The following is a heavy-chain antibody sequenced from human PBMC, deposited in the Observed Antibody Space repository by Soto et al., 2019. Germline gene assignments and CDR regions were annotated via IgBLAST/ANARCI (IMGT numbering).Heavy chain of an antibody. Sequence: SVKVSCKASGGTFSSYAISWVRQTPGQGLEWMGGIIPIFGTADYAQKFQGRVTITADESTSTAYMELSSLRSEDTAVYYCASHSSLRGYCISTSCYGYYYGMDVWG. V-gene: IGHV1-69*13. D-gene: IGHD2-2*01. CDR3: ASHSSLRGYCISTSCYGYYYGMDV. CDR1: GGTFSSYA. CDR2: IIPIFGTA. J-gene: IGHJ6*02.